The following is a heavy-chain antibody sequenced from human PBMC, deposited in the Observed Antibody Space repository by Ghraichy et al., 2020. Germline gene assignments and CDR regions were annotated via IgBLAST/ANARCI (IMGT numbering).Heavy chain of an antibody. CDR1: GFTFSSYT. D-gene: IGHD1-26*01. J-gene: IGHJ4*02. V-gene: IGHV3-21*01. CDR3: ARDGPQSYSGGYPPFDY. Sequence: GGSLRLSCAASGFTFSSYTMNWVRQAPGKGLEWVSFITGSNNYISYVDSVKGRFTISRDNAKNSLYLQMNSLRAEDTAVYYCARDGPQSYSGGYPPFDYWGQGTLVTVSS. CDR2: ITGSNNYI.